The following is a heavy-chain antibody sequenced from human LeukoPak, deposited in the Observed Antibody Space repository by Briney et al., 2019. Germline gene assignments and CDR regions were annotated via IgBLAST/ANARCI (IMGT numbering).Heavy chain of an antibody. CDR2: ISSSSSTI. Sequence: GGSLRLSCAASGFTFSSYSMNWVRQAPGKGLEWVSYISSSSSTIYYADSVEGRFTISRDNAKNSLYLQMNSLRAEDTAVYYCAREIVVVPAADFLFDPWGQGTLVTVSS. V-gene: IGHV3-48*01. CDR3: AREIVVVPAADFLFDP. CDR1: GFTFSSYS. J-gene: IGHJ5*02. D-gene: IGHD2-2*01.